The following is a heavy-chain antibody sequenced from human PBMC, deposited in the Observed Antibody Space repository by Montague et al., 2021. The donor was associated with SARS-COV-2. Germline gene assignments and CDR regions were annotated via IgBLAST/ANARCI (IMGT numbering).Heavy chain of an antibody. D-gene: IGHD1-26*01. J-gene: IGHJ3*02. CDR3: ARGWGGTYSDDAFDI. V-gene: IGHV4-30-2*01. CDR2: FYHSGSI. CDR1: GGSIRSGGYS. Sequence: TLSLTCSVSGGSIRSGGYSWSWIRQPPGKGLEWIGYFYHSGSIYYNPSLKSRVTISVDGSKNHFSLKLTSVTAADTAVYYCARGWGGTYSDDAFDIWGQGTMVTVSS.